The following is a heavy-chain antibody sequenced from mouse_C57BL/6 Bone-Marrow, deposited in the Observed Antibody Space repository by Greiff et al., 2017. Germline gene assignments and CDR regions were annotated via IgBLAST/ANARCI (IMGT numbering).Heavy chain of an antibody. D-gene: IGHD1-1*01. CDR1: GYTFTRYW. CDR2: IYPGSGST. J-gene: IGHJ4*01. CDR3: ARRLLHYAMDY. Sequence: QLQLQQSGAELVKPGASVKMSCKASGYTFTRYWITWVKQRPGQGLAWIGVIYPGSGSTNYNEKFKSKDTLTVDTSSSTAYMQLSSLTSEDSAVYYCARRLLHYAMDYWGQGTAVAVSS. V-gene: IGHV1-55*01.